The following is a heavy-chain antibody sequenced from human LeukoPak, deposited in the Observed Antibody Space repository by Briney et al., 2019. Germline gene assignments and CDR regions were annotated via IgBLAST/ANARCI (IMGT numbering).Heavy chain of an antibody. CDR2: ISGSGSAV. V-gene: IGHV3-48*04. J-gene: IGHJ4*02. D-gene: IGHD1-1*01. CDR1: GFTFSTYS. Sequence: GGSLRLSCAASGFTFSTYSMNWVRQAPGKGLEWVSYISGSGSAVYYADSVKGRFTISRDNAKNSLYLQMNSLRAEDTAVYYCAGETGGIDYWGQGTLVTVSS. CDR3: AGETGGIDY.